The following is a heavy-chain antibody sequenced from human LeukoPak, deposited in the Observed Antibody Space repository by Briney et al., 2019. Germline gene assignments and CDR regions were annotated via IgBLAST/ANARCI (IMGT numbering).Heavy chain of an antibody. J-gene: IGHJ4*02. Sequence: GESLKISWKGSGYSFTTYWIGWVRQMPGKGLEWMGIIYPGDSDTRFSPSFQGQVTISADKSISTAYLQWSSLKASDTAMYYRARHFGRSAYYFDYWGRGTLVTVSS. CDR1: GYSFTTYW. V-gene: IGHV5-51*01. CDR3: ARHFGRSAYYFDY. D-gene: IGHD3-10*01. CDR2: IYPGDSDT.